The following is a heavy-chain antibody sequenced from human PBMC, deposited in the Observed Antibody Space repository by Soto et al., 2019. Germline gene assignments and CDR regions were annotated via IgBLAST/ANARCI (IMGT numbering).Heavy chain of an antibody. V-gene: IGHV4-39*07. J-gene: IGHJ6*02. CDR3: ARSERYYDFWSGYYTYYYGMDV. CDR2: IYYSGST. CDR1: GGSISSSSFY. Sequence: SETLSLTGTVSGGSISSSSFYWDWIRQPPGKALEWIGSIYYSGSTNYNPSLKSRVTISVDTSKNQFSPKLSSVTAADTAVYYWARSERYYDFWSGYYTYYYGMDVWGQGTMVTVSS. D-gene: IGHD3-3*01.